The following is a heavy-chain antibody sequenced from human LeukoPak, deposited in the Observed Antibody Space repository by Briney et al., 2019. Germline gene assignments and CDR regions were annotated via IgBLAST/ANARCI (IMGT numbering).Heavy chain of an antibody. CDR2: IKTRSDGGTA. Sequence: GGSLRPSCAASGFTFSDVAMTWVRQAPGRGLEWVGRIKTRSDGGTADYGAPVKGRFTISRDDSKNILFLQMDSLKIEDTGVYYCTRYAGDFRGQGTLVTVSP. CDR1: GFTFSDVA. CDR3: TRYAGDF. V-gene: IGHV3-15*05. J-gene: IGHJ4*02. D-gene: IGHD2/OR15-2a*01.